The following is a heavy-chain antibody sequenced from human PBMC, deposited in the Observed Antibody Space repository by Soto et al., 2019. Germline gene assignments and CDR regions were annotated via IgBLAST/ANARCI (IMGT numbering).Heavy chain of an antibody. CDR2: IDPSDSYT. V-gene: IGHV5-10-1*01. CDR1: GYSFTSYW. CDR3: ARQGLVIDY. D-gene: IGHD6-19*01. Sequence: SPKLSWHCSGYSFTSYWISLVLQMPGKGLEWMGRIDPSDSYTNYSPSFQGHVTISADKSISTAYLQWSSLKASDTAMYYCARQGLVIDYWGQGTLVTVSS. J-gene: IGHJ4*02.